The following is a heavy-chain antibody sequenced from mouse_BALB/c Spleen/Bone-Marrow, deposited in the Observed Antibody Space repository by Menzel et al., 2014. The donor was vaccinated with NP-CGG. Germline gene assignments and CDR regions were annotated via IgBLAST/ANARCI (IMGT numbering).Heavy chain of an antibody. D-gene: IGHD2-3*01. CDR1: GFTFTDYY. CDR2: IRYKANGYTT. Sequence: EVMLVESGGGLVQPGGSLRLSCATSGFTFTDYYMSWVRQPPGKALEWLGFIRYKANGYTTEYSASVKGRSTISRDNSQSILYLQMNTLRAEDSATYYCARYDVYYYFDYWGQGTTLTVSS. CDR3: ARYDVYYYFDY. J-gene: IGHJ2*01. V-gene: IGHV7-3*02.